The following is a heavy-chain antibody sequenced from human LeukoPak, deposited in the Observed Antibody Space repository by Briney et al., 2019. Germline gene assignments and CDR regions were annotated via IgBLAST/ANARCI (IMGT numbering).Heavy chain of an antibody. V-gene: IGHV3-21*01. D-gene: IGHD1-1*01. CDR1: GFTFSSYS. CDR2: ISSSSSYI. Sequence: GGSLRLSCAASGFTFSSYSMNWVRQAPGKGLVWVSSISSSSSYIYYADSVKGRFTISRDNAKNSLYLQMNSLRAEDTAVYYCARVDWNGPIDYWGQGTLVTVSS. J-gene: IGHJ4*02. CDR3: ARVDWNGPIDY.